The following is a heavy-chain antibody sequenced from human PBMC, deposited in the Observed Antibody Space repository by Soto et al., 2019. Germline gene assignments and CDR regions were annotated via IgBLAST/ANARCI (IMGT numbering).Heavy chain of an antibody. CDR3: AGDPVAASGTAFDI. D-gene: IGHD6-13*01. CDR2: IYYSGST. CDR1: GGSISSSSYY. Sequence: SDTLSLTCTVSGGSISSSSYYWGWIRQPPGKGLEWVGSIYYSGSTYYNPALKSRVTISVDTSKNQFSLKLSSVTAADTAVYYCAGDPVAASGTAFDIWGQGTMVX. V-gene: IGHV4-39*02. J-gene: IGHJ3*02.